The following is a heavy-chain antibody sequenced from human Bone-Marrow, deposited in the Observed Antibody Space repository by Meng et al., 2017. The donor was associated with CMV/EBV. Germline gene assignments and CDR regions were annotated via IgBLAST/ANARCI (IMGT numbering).Heavy chain of an antibody. CDR3: AKDRYSGYDLAY. CDR2: IWYDGSNK. Sequence: GGSLRLSCAASGFTFSSYSMNWVRQAPGKGLEWVAVIWYDGSNKYYADSVKGRFTISRDNSKNTLYLQMNSLRAEDTAVYYCAKDRYSGYDLAYWGQGTLVTV. V-gene: IGHV3-33*06. CDR1: GFTFSSYS. J-gene: IGHJ4*02. D-gene: IGHD5-12*01.